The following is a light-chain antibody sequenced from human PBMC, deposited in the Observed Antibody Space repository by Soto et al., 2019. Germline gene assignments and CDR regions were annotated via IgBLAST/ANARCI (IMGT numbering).Light chain of an antibody. V-gene: IGKV1-5*01. J-gene: IGKJ1*01. CDR2: DAS. CDR3: QQHNSSPWT. CDR1: QNIGDW. Sequence: DIPMTQSPSTLSASVGDRVTITCRASQNIGDWLAWFQQKPGKAPRLLIYDASNLESGVPSRFRGSGSGTGFTLTISSLQPDDFATYYCQQHNSSPWTFGQGTKVEIK.